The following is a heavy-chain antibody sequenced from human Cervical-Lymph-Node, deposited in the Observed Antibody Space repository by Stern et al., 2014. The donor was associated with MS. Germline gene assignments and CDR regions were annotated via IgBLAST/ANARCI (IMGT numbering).Heavy chain of an antibody. V-gene: IGHV3-72*01. CDR3: AGAIFGVGNGMDV. Sequence: EVQLVESGGGLVQPGGSLRLSCAASGFTFSDHYMDWVRQAPGKGLEWVGRSRNKAKSYTTEYAASVKGRFNISRDDSKNSLYLQMNSLKTEDTALYYCAGAIFGVGNGMDVWGQGTTVTVSS. CDR1: GFTFSDHY. CDR2: SRNKAKSYTT. J-gene: IGHJ6*02. D-gene: IGHD3-3*01.